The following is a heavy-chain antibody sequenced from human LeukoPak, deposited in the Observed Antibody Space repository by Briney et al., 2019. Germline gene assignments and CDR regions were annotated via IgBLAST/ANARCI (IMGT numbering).Heavy chain of an antibody. J-gene: IGHJ3*02. CDR3: ARISGYSPGSDAFDI. V-gene: IGHV4-39*01. D-gene: IGHD5-12*01. Sequence: SETLSLTCTVSGGSISSSSYYWGWIRQPPGKGLEWIGSIYYSGSTYYNPSLKSRVTISVDTSKNQFSLKLSSVTAADTAVYYCARISGYSPGSDAFDIWGQGTMVTVSS. CDR2: IYYSGST. CDR1: GGSISSSSYY.